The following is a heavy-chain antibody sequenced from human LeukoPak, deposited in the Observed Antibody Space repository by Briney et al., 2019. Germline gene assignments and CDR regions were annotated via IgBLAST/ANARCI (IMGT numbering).Heavy chain of an antibody. CDR1: GFSFSNYG. CDR2: IWYDGSNK. Sequence: GRSLRLSCAASGFSFSNYGMHWVRQAPGKGLEWVAVIWYDGSNKYYADSVKGRFTISRDNSKNTLYLQVNSRRAEDTAVYYCARDGSSHIDYWGQGTLVTVSS. CDR3: ARDGSSHIDY. J-gene: IGHJ4*02. V-gene: IGHV3-33*01.